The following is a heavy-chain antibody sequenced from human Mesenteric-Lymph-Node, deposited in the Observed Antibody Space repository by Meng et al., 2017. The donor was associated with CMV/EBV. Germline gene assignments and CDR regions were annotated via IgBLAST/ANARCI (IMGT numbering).Heavy chain of an antibody. D-gene: IGHD3-3*01. CDR1: GFTFSAYS. Sequence: ETLSLTCAASGFTFSAYSFNWVRQAPGKGLEWVASITSGTTYIYYADTVKGRFTIARDNARNSLFLQMNSLRAEDTAVYYCARANTPYYDFWSGYHRPDYWGQGALVTVSS. V-gene: IGHV3-21*01. CDR3: ARANTPYYDFWSGYHRPDY. J-gene: IGHJ4*02. CDR2: ITSGTTYI.